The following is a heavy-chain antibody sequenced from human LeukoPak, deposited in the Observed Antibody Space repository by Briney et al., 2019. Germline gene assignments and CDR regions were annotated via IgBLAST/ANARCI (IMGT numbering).Heavy chain of an antibody. CDR3: ARDRDLPFYYYYYMDV. CDR1: GYTFTSYY. D-gene: IGHD3-10*01. J-gene: IGHJ6*03. Sequence: ASVKVSCKTSGYTFTSYYISWVRQAPGQGLEWMAWISAYNGNTKYAQKFQGRVTMTTDTSTSTAYMELRSLRSDDTAVYYCARDRDLPFYYYYYMDVWGKGTTVTVSS. CDR2: ISAYNGNT. V-gene: IGHV1-18*01.